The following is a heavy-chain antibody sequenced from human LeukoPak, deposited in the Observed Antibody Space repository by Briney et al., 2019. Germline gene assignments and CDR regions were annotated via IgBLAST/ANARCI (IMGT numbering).Heavy chain of an antibody. CDR3: ARVKYDSSGYYSILDY. D-gene: IGHD3-22*01. CDR1: GFTFSFYG. V-gene: IGHV3-33*08. CDR2: IVHDGNSK. Sequence: PGRSLRLSCAASGFTFSFYGMHWVRQAPGKGLEWVAVIVHDGNSKYCADSVKGRFAISRDNSKNTLYLQMNGLRAEDTAVYYCARVKYDSSGYYSILDYWGQGTLVTVSS. J-gene: IGHJ4*02.